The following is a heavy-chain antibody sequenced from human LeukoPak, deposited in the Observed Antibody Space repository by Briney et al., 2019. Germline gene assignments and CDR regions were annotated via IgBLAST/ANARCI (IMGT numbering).Heavy chain of an antibody. CDR1: GGSISSYY. V-gene: IGHV4-59*12. Sequence: SETLSLTCTVSGGSISSYYWSWIRQPPGKGLEWIGYIYYSGSTYYNPSLKSRVTISVDTSKNQFSLKLSSVTAADTAVYYCARRRSSGSYGGKFDYWGQGTLVTVSS. CDR2: IYYSGST. CDR3: ARRRSSGSYGGKFDY. J-gene: IGHJ4*02. D-gene: IGHD1-26*01.